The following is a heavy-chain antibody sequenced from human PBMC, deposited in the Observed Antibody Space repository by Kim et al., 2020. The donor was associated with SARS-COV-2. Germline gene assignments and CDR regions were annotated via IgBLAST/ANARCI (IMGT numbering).Heavy chain of an antibody. CDR1: GFTFSSYG. CDR2: ISYDGSNK. CDR3: AKDTGGAVAASIIYGMDV. D-gene: IGHD6-19*01. Sequence: GGSLRLSCAASGFTFSSYGMHWVRQAPGKGLEWVAVISYDGSNKYYADSVKGRFTISRDNSKNTLYLQMNSLRAEDTAVYYCAKDTGGAVAASIIYGMDVWGQGTTVTVSS. J-gene: IGHJ6*02. V-gene: IGHV3-30*18.